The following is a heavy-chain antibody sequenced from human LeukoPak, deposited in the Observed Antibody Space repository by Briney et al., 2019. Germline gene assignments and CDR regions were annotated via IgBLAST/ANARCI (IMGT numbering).Heavy chain of an antibody. CDR1: GYTFTSYY. D-gene: IGHD3-10*01. CDR3: ARGRASMVRGVNFDY. V-gene: IGHV1-46*01. J-gene: IGHJ4*02. CDR2: INSSGGST. Sequence: ASVTVSCKASGYTFTSYYMHWVRQAPGQALEGVGIINSSGGSTSYAQKFQGRVTMTRDTSTSTVYMELSSLRSEDTAVYYCARGRASMVRGVNFDYWGQGTLVTVSS.